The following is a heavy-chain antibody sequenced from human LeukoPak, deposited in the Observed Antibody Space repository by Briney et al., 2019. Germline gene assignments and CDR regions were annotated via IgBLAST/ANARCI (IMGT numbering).Heavy chain of an antibody. J-gene: IGHJ3*02. CDR3: ARVGAGSGWSQGNDAFDI. D-gene: IGHD6-19*01. CDR2: INPNSGGT. CDR1: GYTFTGYY. V-gene: IGHV1-2*02. Sequence: GASVKVSCKASGYTFTGYYMHWVRQAPGQGLEWMGWINPNSGGTNYAQKFQGRVTMTRDTSISTAYMELSRLRSDDTAVYYSARVGAGSGWSQGNDAFDIWGQRTMVTVSS.